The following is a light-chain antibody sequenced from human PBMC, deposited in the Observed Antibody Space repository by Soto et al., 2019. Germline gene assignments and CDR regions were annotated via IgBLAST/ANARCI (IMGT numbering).Light chain of an antibody. V-gene: IGLV1-51*01. CDR1: RSYIGNNY. CDR3: GTWDSSLSAYV. J-gene: IGLJ1*01. CDR2: DNT. Sequence: QSVLTQPPSVSAAQGQKVTIPCSGSRSYIGNNYVAWYQQFPGTAPKHLIYDNTKRPSGIPDRFSASTSGTSAALGITGLQTGDEADYYCGTWDSSLSAYVFGTGTKVTVL.